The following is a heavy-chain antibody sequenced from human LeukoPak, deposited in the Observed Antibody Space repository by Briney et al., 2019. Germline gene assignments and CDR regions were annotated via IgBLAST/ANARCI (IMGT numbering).Heavy chain of an antibody. CDR2: ISAYNGNT. V-gene: IGHV1-18*01. J-gene: IGHJ6*02. D-gene: IGHD3-10*01. CDR3: ARGRDYYGSGSFVDV. Sequence: ASVKASCKASGYTFSSYGISWVRQAPGQGLEWMGWISAYNGNTNYAQKLQGRVTMTTDTSTSTAYMELGSLRSDDTAVYYCARGRDYYGSGSFVDVWGQGTTVTVSS. CDR1: GYTFSSYG.